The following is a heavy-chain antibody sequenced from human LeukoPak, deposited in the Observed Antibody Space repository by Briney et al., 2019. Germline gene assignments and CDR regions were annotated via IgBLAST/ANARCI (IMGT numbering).Heavy chain of an antibody. CDR2: IYYSEST. CDR1: GGSISSYY. D-gene: IGHD6-13*01. Sequence: SETLSLTRTVSGGSISSYYWSWIRQPPGKGLEWIGYIYYSESTNYNPSLKSRVTISVDTSKNQFSLKLSSVTAADTAVYYCARRTRSSRGAFDIWGQGTMVTVSS. J-gene: IGHJ3*02. CDR3: ARRTRSSRGAFDI. V-gene: IGHV4-59*08.